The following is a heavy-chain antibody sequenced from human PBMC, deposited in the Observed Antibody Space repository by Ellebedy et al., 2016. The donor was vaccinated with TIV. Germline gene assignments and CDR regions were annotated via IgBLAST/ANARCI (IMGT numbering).Heavy chain of an antibody. CDR2: INPDGSAE. D-gene: IGHD3-16*01. J-gene: IGHJ4*02. CDR3: VTWGQSYGR. Sequence: GESLKISCAAAGVTVSTNYMSWVRQAPGKGLEWVAHINPDGSAEYYVDSVKGRFTISRDNAKRSLFLQMNSLRVDDTAVYYCVTWGQSYGRWGQGSLVTISS. V-gene: IGHV3-7*03. CDR1: GVTVSTNY.